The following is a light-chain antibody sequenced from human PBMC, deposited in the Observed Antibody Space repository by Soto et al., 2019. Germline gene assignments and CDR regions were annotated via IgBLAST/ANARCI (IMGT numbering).Light chain of an antibody. Sequence: DIQIAQSPSSVSSSVLDRVTITCRASQSISSHLNWYQQKPGKAPKLLIYAASSLQSGVPSRFSGSGSGTDFTLTISSLQPEDFATYYCQQSYSTPRTFGQGTKVDIK. CDR1: QSISSH. CDR2: AAS. V-gene: IGKV1-39*01. J-gene: IGKJ1*01. CDR3: QQSYSTPRT.